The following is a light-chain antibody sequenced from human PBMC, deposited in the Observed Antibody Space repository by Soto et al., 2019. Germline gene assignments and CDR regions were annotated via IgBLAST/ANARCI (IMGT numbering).Light chain of an antibody. Sequence: DIQMTQSPSSLSASVGVRVTITCQASQDISNYLNWYQQKPGKAPKLLIYDASNLETGVPSRFSGSGSGTDFTFTISSLQPEDIATYYCQQYDNLPPVMYTFGQGTKLEIE. J-gene: IGKJ2*01. V-gene: IGKV1-33*01. CDR2: DAS. CDR1: QDISNY. CDR3: QQYDNLPPVMYT.